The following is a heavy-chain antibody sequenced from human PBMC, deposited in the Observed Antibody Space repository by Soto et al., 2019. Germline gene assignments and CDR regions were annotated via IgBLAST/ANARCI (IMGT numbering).Heavy chain of an antibody. V-gene: IGHV1-46*01. CDR2: INPSGGST. CDR3: ARGDRYYDSSGYYFDWFDP. D-gene: IGHD3-22*01. J-gene: IGHJ5*02. CDR1: GYTFTSYY. Sequence: QVQLVQSGAEVKKPGASVKVSCKASGYTFTSYYMHWVRQAPGQGLEWMGIINPSGGSTSYAQKFQGRVTMTRDTSTSTVYMELSSLRSDDTAVYYCARGDRYYDSSGYYFDWFDPWGQGTLVTVSS.